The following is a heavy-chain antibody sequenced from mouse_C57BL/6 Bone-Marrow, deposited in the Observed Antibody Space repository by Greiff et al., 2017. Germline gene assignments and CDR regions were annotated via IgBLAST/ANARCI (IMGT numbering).Heavy chain of an antibody. V-gene: IGHV1-77*01. J-gene: IGHJ3*01. CDR1: GYTFTDYY. CDR2: IGPGSGST. Sequence: QVQLQQSGAELVKPGASVKISCKASGYTFTDYYINWVKQRPGQGLEWIGKIGPGSGSTYYNEKFKGKATLTADKSSSTAYMQLSSLTSEDSAVYFCASSNYYGSSYGWFAYWGQGTLVTVSA. CDR3: ASSNYYGSSYGWFAY. D-gene: IGHD1-1*01.